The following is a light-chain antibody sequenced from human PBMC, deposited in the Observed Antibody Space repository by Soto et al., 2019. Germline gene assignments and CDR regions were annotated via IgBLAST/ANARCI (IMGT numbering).Light chain of an antibody. CDR1: QTVSSRY. J-gene: IGKJ4*02. Sequence: EIVLTQSPGTLSSSPGERATLSVRASQTVSSRYLAWYQRKPGQAPMLLIYHSSRTATGIPDRFSGSGSWTEFNRTIGGLEPEDFSVYSWQQYASSITCGGGPKVEI. V-gene: IGKV3-20*01. CDR3: QQYASSIT. CDR2: HSS.